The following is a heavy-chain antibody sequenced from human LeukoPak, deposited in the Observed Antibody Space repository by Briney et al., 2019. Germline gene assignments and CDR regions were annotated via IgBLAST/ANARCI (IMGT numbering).Heavy chain of an antibody. J-gene: IGHJ6*02. Sequence: GGSPRLSCAASGFTVSSNHMSWVRQAPGKGLEWVSVIYSGGSTYYADSVKGRFTISRDNSKNTLYLQMNSLRAEDTAVYYCAREGPGVHYGMDVWGQGTTVTVSS. CDR2: IYSGGST. V-gene: IGHV3-53*01. CDR3: AREGPGVHYGMDV. D-gene: IGHD6-6*01. CDR1: GFTVSSNH.